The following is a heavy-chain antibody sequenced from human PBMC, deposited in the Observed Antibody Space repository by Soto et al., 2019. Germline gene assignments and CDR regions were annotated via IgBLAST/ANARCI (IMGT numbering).Heavy chain of an antibody. CDR3: ATVGSLYSGSLIRFSLVY. D-gene: IGHD1-26*01. J-gene: IGHJ4*02. V-gene: IGHV1-24*01. CDR1: GYTLTELS. CDR2: FDPEDGET. Sequence: QVQLVQSGAEVKKPGASVKVSCKVSGYTLTELSMHWVRQAPGKGLEWMGGFDPEDGETIYAQKFQGRVTMTEDTYTDTAYMELSSLRSEDTAVYYCATVGSLYSGSLIRFSLVYWGQGTLVTVSS.